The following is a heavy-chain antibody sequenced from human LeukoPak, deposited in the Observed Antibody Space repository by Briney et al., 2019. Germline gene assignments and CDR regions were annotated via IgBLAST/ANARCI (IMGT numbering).Heavy chain of an antibody. D-gene: IGHD1-26*01. CDR1: GFTFSSYA. CDR3: AVGSYLGRNFDY. V-gene: IGHV3-23*01. Sequence: GGSLRLSCAASGFTFSSYAMSWVRQAPGKGQERVSAISGSGGSTYYADSVKGRFTISRDNSKNTLYLQMNSLRAEDTAVYYSAVGSYLGRNFDYWGQGTLVTVSS. CDR2: ISGSGGST. J-gene: IGHJ4*02.